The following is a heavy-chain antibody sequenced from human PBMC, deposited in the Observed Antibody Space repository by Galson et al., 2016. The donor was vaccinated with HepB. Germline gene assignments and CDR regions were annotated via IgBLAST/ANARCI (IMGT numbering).Heavy chain of an antibody. CDR2: THHRGGT. CDR1: TASIRGANW. V-gene: IGHV4-4*01. D-gene: IGHD7-27*01. Sequence: ETLSLTCGVSTASIRGANWWGWVRQPPGRGLGWIGETHHRGGTRYNPSLESRVTISIDESKNQFSLDLESVTAADTAIYFCASLSRGSSGDYPADHWGQGTRVAASS. CDR3: ASLSRGSSGDYPADH. J-gene: IGHJ4*02.